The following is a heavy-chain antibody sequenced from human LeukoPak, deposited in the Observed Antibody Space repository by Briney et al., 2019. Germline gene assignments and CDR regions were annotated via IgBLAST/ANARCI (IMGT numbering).Heavy chain of an antibody. J-gene: IGHJ4*02. D-gene: IGHD5-24*01. CDR3: ARVVGGWLQFWPFDY. CDR1: GGSISSGGYY. V-gene: IGHV4-31*03. Sequence: ASETLSLTCTVSGGSISSGGYYWSWIRQHPGKGLEWIGYIYYSGSTYYNPSLKSRVTISVDTSKNQFSLKLSSVTAADTAVYYCARVVGGWLQFWPFDYWGQGTLVTVSS. CDR2: IYYSGST.